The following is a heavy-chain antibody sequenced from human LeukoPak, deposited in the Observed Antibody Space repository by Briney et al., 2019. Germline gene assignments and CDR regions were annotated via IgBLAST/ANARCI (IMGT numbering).Heavy chain of an antibody. CDR3: AKDMRRNYYDSSGFDY. V-gene: IGHV3-30*02. D-gene: IGHD3-22*01. CDR2: IRYDGSNK. CDR1: GFTFSSYG. Sequence: GGSLRLSCAASGFTFSSYGMHWVRQAPGKGLEWVAFIRYDGSNKYYADSVKGRFTISRDNSKNTLYLQMNSLRAEDTAVYYCAKDMRRNYYDSSGFDYWGQGTLVTVSS. J-gene: IGHJ4*02.